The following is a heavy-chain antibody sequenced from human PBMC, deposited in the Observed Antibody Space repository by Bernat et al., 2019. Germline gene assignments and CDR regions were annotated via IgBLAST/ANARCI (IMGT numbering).Heavy chain of an antibody. D-gene: IGHD3-10*01. CDR2: IVSRAGGGTT. V-gene: IGHV3-15*04. CDR1: GFTFSNAW. J-gene: IGHJ3*01. Sequence: EVQVVESGGGLVKPGGSLRLSCAASGFTFSNAWMSWVRQAPGKGLEWLARIVSRAGGGTTDYAAPVKGRFTISRDDSKNTLFLQMNSLKTDDTAMYYCTVHLTATCLGFWGQGTMLTVSS. CDR3: TVHLTATCLGF.